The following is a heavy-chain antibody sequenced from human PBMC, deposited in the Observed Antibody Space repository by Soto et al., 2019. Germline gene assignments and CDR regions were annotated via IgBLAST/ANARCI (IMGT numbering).Heavy chain of an antibody. V-gene: IGHV4-59*08. CDR3: ARLHGDYYYYYYMDV. CDR1: GGSISSYY. Sequence: PSETLSLTCTVSGGSISSYYWSWIRQPPGKGLEWIGYIYYSGSTNYNPSLKSRVTISVDTSKNQFSLKLSSVTAADTAVYYCARLHGDYYYYYYMDVWGKGTTVTVSS. J-gene: IGHJ6*03. CDR2: IYYSGST. D-gene: IGHD4-17*01.